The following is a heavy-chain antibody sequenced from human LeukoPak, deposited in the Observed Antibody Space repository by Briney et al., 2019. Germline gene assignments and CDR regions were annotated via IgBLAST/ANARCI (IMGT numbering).Heavy chain of an antibody. CDR3: SGGGGWESDF. J-gene: IGHJ4*02. CDR2: INDDASET. CDR1: GFTFRSYC. V-gene: IGHV3-7*03. Sequence: GGSLRLSCAASGFTFRSYCMTWVRQAPGKGLEWVANINDDASETNYIDSVKGRFTISRDNVRNSLHLQMDSLRAEDTAVYYCSGGGGWESDFWGQGTLVTVSS. D-gene: IGHD6-19*01.